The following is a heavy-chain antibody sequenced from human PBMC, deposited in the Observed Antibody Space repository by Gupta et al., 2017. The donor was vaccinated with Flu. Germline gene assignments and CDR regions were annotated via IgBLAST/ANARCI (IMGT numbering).Heavy chain of an antibody. D-gene: IGHD3-9*01. Sequence: QVQLQESGPGLVRPSETLSLKCSVSGDSIGSYYWSWVRQSPGRGLEYIGYIDYRGSTNYKSSLKSRVTISVDRSRNQVSLRLRSVTAADTATYFCXRXQPFVVXSATGPNDWFFDLWGRGTLVTISS. CDR3: XRXQPFVVXSATGPNDWFFDL. V-gene: IGHV4-59*01. CDR2: IDYRGST. CDR1: GDSIGSYY. J-gene: IGHJ2*01.